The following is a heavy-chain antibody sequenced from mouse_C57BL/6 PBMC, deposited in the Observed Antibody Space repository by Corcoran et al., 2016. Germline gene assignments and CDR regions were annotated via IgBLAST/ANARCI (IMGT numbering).Heavy chain of an antibody. Sequence: DVQLQESGPGLVKPSQSLSLTCSVTGYSITSGYYWNWIRQFPGNKLEWMGYISYDGSNNYNPSLKNRISITRDTSKNQFFLKLNSVTTEDTATYYCARDIDYGSSCFAYWGQGTLVTVSA. J-gene: IGHJ3*01. D-gene: IGHD1-1*01. V-gene: IGHV3-6*01. CDR3: ARDIDYGSSCFAY. CDR2: ISYDGSN. CDR1: GYSITSGYY.